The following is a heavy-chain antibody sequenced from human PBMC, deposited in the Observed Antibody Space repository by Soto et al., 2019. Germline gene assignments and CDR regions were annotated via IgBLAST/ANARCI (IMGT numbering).Heavy chain of an antibody. CDR2: IYYSGTT. J-gene: IGHJ4*02. CDR3: ARRDIQGSIDY. D-gene: IGHD3-10*01. CDR1: GYSISSSNW. Sequence: QVQLQESGPGLVKPSDTLSLTCAVSGYSISSSNWWGWIRQPPGKGLEWIGHIYYSGTTYYNPSLKRRVSASVDTSRNLLSLKLTSVTAVDTAVYYCARRDIQGSIDYWGQGALVTVSS. V-gene: IGHV4-28*01.